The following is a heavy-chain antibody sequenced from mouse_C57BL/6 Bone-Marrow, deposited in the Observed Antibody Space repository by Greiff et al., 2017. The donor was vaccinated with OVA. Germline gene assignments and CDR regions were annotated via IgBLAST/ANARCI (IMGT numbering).Heavy chain of an antibody. CDR3: ATDY. Sequence: QVQFQQPGADLVRPGSSVKLSCKASGSTFTSYWMDWVKQRPGQGLEWIGNIYPSDSEIHYNEKFKDKATLTVDKSASTTYMQLSSLTSEDAAVYYCATDYWGQGTTLTVSS. V-gene: IGHV1-61*01. J-gene: IGHJ2*01. CDR2: IYPSDSEI. CDR1: GSTFTSYW.